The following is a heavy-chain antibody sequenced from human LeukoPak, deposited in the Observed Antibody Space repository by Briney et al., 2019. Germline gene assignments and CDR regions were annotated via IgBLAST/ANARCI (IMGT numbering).Heavy chain of an antibody. D-gene: IGHD6-19*01. CDR2: INPNSGAT. CDR1: GYTFTSYG. V-gene: IGHV1-2*02. J-gene: IGHJ4*03. Sequence: ASVKVSCKASGYTFTSYGISWVRQAPGQGLEWMGWINPNSGATNYAQKFQGRITMTRDTSINTAYMELYSLNFDDTAVYFCARGVLRGSGSFDYWGQGSLVTVSS. CDR3: ARGVLRGSGSFDY.